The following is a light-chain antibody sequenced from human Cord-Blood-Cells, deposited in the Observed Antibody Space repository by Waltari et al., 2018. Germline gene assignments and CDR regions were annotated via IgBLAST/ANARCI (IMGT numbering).Light chain of an antibody. J-gene: IGLJ1*01. Sequence: SYVLTQPPSVSVAPGKTARITCGGNNIGSKRGHWYQQKPGQAPELVVYDDSDRPSGIPERFSGSNSGNTATLTISRVEAGDEADYYCQVWDSSSDHPVFGTGTKVTVL. CDR2: DDS. CDR1: NIGSKR. CDR3: QVWDSSSDHPV. V-gene: IGLV3-21*03.